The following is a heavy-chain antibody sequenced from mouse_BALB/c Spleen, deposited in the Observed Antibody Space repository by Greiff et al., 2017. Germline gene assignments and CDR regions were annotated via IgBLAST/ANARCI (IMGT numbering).Heavy chain of an antibody. CDR2: ISSGGSYT. CDR1: GFTFSSYG. CDR3: ARQGGPLEKYFDV. V-gene: IGHV5-6*02. J-gene: IGHJ1*01. Sequence: EVMLVESGGDLVKPGGSLKLSCAASGFTFSSYGMSWVRQTPDKRLEWVATISSGGSYTYYPDSVKGRFTISRDNAKNTLYLQMSSLKSEDTAMYYCARQGGPLEKYFDVWGAGTTVTVSS. D-gene: IGHD6-1*01.